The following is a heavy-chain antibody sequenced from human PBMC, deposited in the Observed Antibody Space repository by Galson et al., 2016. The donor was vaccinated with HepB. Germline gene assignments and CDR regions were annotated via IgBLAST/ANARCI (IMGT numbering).Heavy chain of an antibody. V-gene: IGHV3-48*02. J-gene: IGHJ1*01. CDR1: GFTFNTYG. D-gene: IGHD2/OR15-2a*01. CDR3: ARNPEVNIILQH. Sequence: SLRLSCAASGFTFNTYGMNWVRQAPGKGLEWISFISSSSDIIHYADSVKGRFTISRDNAKNALYLQMNSLRDEDMAVYYCARNPEVNIILQHWGQGILVTVSS. CDR2: ISSSSDII.